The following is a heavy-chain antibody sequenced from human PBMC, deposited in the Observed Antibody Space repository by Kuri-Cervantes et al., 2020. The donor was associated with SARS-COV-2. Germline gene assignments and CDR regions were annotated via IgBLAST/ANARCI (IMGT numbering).Heavy chain of an antibody. CDR3: ARHSYGYPYYYYYYMDV. CDR1: GYSFGDYA. Sequence: ASVKVSCKASGYSFGDYAMNWVRQAPGQGLEWMGWINTNTGNPTYAQGFTGRFVFSLDTSVNTAYLEISSLMAEDTAVYYCARHSYGYPYYYYYYMDVWGKGTTVTVSS. D-gene: IGHD5-18*01. CDR2: INTNTGNP. J-gene: IGHJ6*03. V-gene: IGHV7-4-1*02.